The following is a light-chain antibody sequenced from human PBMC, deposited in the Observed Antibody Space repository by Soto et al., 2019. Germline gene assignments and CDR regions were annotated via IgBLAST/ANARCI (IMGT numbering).Light chain of an antibody. CDR2: STS. CDR3: QQYNNWLTWT. CDR1: QSLSVS. Sequence: PGDRATLSCRASQSLSVSYIAWYQQKPGQAPRLLIYSTSTRAAGIPDRFTGRGSGTDFTLTISSLEPEDFAVYYCQQYNNWLTWTFGQGTKV. J-gene: IGKJ1*01. V-gene: IGKV3-11*01.